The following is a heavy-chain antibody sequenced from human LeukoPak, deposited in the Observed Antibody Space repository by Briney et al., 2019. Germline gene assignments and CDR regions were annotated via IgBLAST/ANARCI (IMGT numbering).Heavy chain of an antibody. CDR1: GYTFDVYY. V-gene: IGHV1-46*02. D-gene: IGHD4-17*01. CDR2: FNPSGSNT. J-gene: IGHJ2*01. Sequence: ASVKVSCKASGYTFDVYYIHWVRQDPGQGLEWMGIFNPSGSNTNYAQRFQGRVTLTRDTSTTTVYMDLSGLRPEDTAVYYCARGRTVTNDFDLWGRGTLLTVSS. CDR3: ARGRTVTNDFDL.